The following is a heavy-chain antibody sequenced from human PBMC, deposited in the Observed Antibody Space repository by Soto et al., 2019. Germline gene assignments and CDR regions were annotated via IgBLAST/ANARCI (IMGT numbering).Heavy chain of an antibody. CDR1: GGSISSSNW. J-gene: IGHJ6*02. V-gene: IGHV4-4*02. D-gene: IGHD6-13*01. CDR2: IYHSGST. Sequence: NPSETLSLTCAVSGGSISSSNWWSWVRQPPGKGLEWIGEIYHSGSTNYNPSLRSRVTISVDKSKNQFSLKLSSVTAADTAVYYCARDGAAAGTGDYYYYGMDVWGQGTTVTVSS. CDR3: ARDGAAAGTGDYYYYGMDV.